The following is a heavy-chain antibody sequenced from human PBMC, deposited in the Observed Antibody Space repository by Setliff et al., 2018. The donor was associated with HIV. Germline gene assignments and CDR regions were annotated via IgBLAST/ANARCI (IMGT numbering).Heavy chain of an antibody. V-gene: IGHV3-74*01. J-gene: IGHJ4*02. CDR1: GFTFSSHW. CDR3: ARDLIWGASDY. D-gene: IGHD7-27*01. CDR2: INTDGSST. Sequence: ETLSLSCAASGFTFSSHWMHWVRQAPGKGLVWVSRINTDGSSTSYADSVKGRFTISRDNAKNTLYLQMNSLRAEDTAIYYCARDLIWGASDYWGEGTLVTVSS.